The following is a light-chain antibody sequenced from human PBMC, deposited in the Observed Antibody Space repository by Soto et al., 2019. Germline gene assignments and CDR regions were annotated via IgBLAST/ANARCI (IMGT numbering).Light chain of an antibody. CDR1: QSVSSSY. Sequence: EIVLTQSPGTLSLSPGERATLSCRASQSVSSSYLAWYQQRPGQAPRLLIYGASSRAPGIPDRFGGSGSGTDFTLTISRLEPEDFAVYYCQQYGSSPPMYTFGQGTKLEIK. V-gene: IGKV3-20*01. J-gene: IGKJ2*01. CDR3: QQYGSSPPMYT. CDR2: GAS.